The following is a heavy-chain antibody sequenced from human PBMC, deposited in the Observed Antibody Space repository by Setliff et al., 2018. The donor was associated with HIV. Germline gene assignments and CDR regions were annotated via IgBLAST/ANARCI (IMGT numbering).Heavy chain of an antibody. J-gene: IGHJ4*02. CDR2: IYGDGRT. V-gene: IGHV3-53*01. CDR1: GFTVSDNY. Sequence: GGSLRLSCAVSGFTVSDNYMTWVRQVPGKGLEWVSVIYGDGRTYYADSVKGRFTISRDDSKNRVLLQMHSLRGEDTALYYCARLAHPRAHQDSTGVFDYWGQGALVTVSS. CDR3: ARLAHPRAHQDSTGVFDY. D-gene: IGHD3-22*01.